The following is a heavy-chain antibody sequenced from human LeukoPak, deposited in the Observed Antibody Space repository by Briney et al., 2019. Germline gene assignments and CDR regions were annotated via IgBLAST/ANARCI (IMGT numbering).Heavy chain of an antibody. CDR1: GGSISSGGYS. D-gene: IGHD1-1*01. CDR3: VLHETGSRSFRDF. J-gene: IGHJ4*02. Sequence: SETLSLTCAVSGGSISSGGYSWSWIRQPPGKGLEWIAYFYHGGTTFYNPSLKSRVTMPVDRSSNQFSLKLESVTAADTAVYYFVLHETGSRSFRDFWGQGILVSVSP. V-gene: IGHV4-30-2*01. CDR2: FYHGGTT.